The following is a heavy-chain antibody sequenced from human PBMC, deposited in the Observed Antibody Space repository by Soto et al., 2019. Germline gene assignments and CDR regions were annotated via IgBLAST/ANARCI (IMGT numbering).Heavy chain of an antibody. J-gene: IGHJ6*02. V-gene: IGHV1-58*02. D-gene: IGHD2-15*01. Sequence: SVKVSCKASGFTFTSSAMQWVRQARGQRLEWIGWIVVGSGNTNYAQKFQERVTITRDMSTSTAYMELSSLRSEDTAVYYCASRYCSGVGCFYGFDVWGQGTTVTVSS. CDR1: GFTFTSSA. CDR3: ASRYCSGVGCFYGFDV. CDR2: IVVGSGNT.